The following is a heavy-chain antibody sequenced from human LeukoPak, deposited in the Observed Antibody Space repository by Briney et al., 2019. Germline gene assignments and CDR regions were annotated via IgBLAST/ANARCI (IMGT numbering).Heavy chain of an antibody. J-gene: IGHJ4*02. D-gene: IGHD3-3*01. Sequence: SETLSLTCAVYGGSFSGYYWSWIRQPPGKGLEWIGEINHSGSTNYNPSLKSRVTISVDTSKNQFSLKLSSVTAADTAVYYCARGLYYDFWSGYYYFDYWGQGTLVTVSS. CDR1: GGSFSGYY. CDR3: ARGLYYDFWSGYYYFDY. V-gene: IGHV4-34*01. CDR2: INHSGST.